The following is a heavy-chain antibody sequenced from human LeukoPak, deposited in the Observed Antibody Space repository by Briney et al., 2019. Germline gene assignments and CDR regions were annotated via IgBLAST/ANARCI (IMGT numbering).Heavy chain of an antibody. V-gene: IGHV6-1*01. Sequence: SQTLSLTCAISGDSVSSDSAAWNWIRQSPSRGLEWLGRTYYRSKWYNDYAVSVKSRITINPDTSKNQFSLQLNSVTPEDTAVYYCARGGIAVAGNNWFDPWGQGTLVTVSS. D-gene: IGHD6-19*01. J-gene: IGHJ5*02. CDR1: GDSVSSDSAA. CDR2: TYYRSKWYN. CDR3: ARGGIAVAGNNWFDP.